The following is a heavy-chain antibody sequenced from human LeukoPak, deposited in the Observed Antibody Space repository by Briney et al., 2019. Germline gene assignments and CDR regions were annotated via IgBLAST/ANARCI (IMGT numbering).Heavy chain of an antibody. CDR2: IYYSGST. CDR1: GGSISSSSYY. V-gene: IGHV4-39*07. D-gene: IGHD6-13*01. Sequence: SETLSLTCTVSGGSISSSSYYWGWIRQPPGKGLGWIGSIYYSGSTYYNPSLKSRVTISVDTSKNQFSLKLSSVTAADTAVYYCARDIAAAGTIPSYNWFDPWGQGTLVTVSS. J-gene: IGHJ5*02. CDR3: ARDIAAAGTIPSYNWFDP.